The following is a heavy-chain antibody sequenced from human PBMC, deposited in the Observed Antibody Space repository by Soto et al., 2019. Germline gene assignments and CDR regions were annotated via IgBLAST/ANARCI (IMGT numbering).Heavy chain of an antibody. CDR2: IYYSGST. V-gene: IGHV4-59*01. Sequence: PSETLSLTCTVSGGSISSYYWSWIRQPPGKGLEWIGYIYYSGSTNYNPSLKSRVTISVDTSKKQFSLKLSSVNAADTAVYYCARGSIGAATVDYWGQETLVTVS. CDR3: ARGSIGAATVDY. CDR1: GGSISSYY. D-gene: IGHD6-13*01. J-gene: IGHJ4*02.